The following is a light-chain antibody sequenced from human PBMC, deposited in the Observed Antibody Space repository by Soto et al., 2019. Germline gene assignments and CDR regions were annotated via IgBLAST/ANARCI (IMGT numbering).Light chain of an antibody. J-gene: IGLJ3*02. CDR3: SAFAATNTFEVL. V-gene: IGLV2-8*01. CDR1: SRDVGAYNY. Sequence: QSALTQPPPVSGSPGQSVTISCTGTSRDVGAYNYVSWYQKYPGKAPKLMIHEVNQRPSGVPARFSGSKSGNTASLTVYGLQTEDEADYYCSAFAATNTFEVLFGGGTKLTVL. CDR2: EVN.